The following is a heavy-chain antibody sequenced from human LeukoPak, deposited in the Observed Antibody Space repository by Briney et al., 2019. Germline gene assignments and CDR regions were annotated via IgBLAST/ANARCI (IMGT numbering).Heavy chain of an antibody. D-gene: IGHD1-14*01. CDR2: ISSSSSYI. CDR1: GFTFSSYS. CDR3: ARGTLNIPGEHGAFDY. V-gene: IGHV3-21*01. Sequence: GGSLRLSCAASGFTFSSYSMNWVRQAPGKGLEWVSSISSSSSYIYYADSVKGRFTISRDNAKNSLFLQMNSLRAEDTAVYYCARGTLNIPGEHGAFDYWGQGTLVTVSS. J-gene: IGHJ4*02.